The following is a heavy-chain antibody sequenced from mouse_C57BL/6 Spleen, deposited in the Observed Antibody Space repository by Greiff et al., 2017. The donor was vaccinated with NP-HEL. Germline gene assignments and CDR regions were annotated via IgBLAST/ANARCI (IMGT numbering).Heavy chain of an antibody. CDR1: GYTFTDYE. CDR2: IDPETGGT. J-gene: IGHJ3*01. V-gene: IGHV1-15*01. CDR3: MGIYYDYEFAY. Sequence: QVQLQQSGAELVRPGASVTLSCKASGYTFTDYEMHWVKQTPVHGLEWIGAIDPETGGTAYNQKFKGKAILTADKSSSTAYMELRSLTSEDSAVYYCMGIYYDYEFAYWGQGTLVTVSA. D-gene: IGHD2-4*01.